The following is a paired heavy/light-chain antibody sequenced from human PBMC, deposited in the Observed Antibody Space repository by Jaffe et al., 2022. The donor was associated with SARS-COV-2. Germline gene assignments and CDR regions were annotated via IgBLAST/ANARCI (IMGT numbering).Light chain of an antibody. CDR3: QQYGTS. J-gene: IGKJ2*01. CDR1: QSLSASQ. CDR2: GAS. Sequence: EIVLTQSPGTLSLSPGERATLSCRASQSLSASQLAWYQQKPGQAPRLLIYGASSRATGIPDRFSGSGSGTDFTLTISGLEPEDFAVYYCQQYGTSFGQGTKLEIK. V-gene: IGKV3-20*01.
Heavy chain of an antibody. CDR1: GLTLSTYW. CDR3: ATSQWSALAF. V-gene: IGHV3-7*01. CDR2: INEDGSQI. D-gene: IGHD2-8*01. J-gene: IGHJ4*02. Sequence: EEQLVQSGGGLVQPGGSLRLSCAASGLTLSTYWMIWVRQAPGKGLEWVANINEDGSQIYYVDSVRGRFTISRDNAKNSLHLQMNSLRAEDTAVYYCATSQWSALAFWGQGTQVTVSS.